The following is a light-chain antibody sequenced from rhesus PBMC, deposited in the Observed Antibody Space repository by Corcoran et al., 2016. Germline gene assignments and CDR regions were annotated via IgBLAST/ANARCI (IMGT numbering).Light chain of an antibody. CDR2: GAS. CDR3: LQSSNWPLT. Sequence: EIIMTQSPATLALSPGERATLSCRASQSVSRYLAWYQQKPGQAPSLLIYGASSRATGIPDRFSGSGSGTEFTLTISSLEPEDVGVYFCLQSSNWPLTFGGGTKVELK. J-gene: IGKJ4*01. V-gene: IGKV3-24*03. CDR1: QSVSRY.